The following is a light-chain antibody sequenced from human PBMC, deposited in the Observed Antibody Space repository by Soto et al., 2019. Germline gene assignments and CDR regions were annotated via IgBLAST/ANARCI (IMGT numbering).Light chain of an antibody. CDR1: ALPKQY. CDR3: QSADSSGIYQV. Sequence: SYELTQPPSVSVFPGQTARITCSGEALPKQYAYWYQQKPSQAPVLVIYKDSERPSGIPERFSGSSSGTTVTLTISGVQAEDEADYYCQSADSSGIYQVFGTGTKLTVL. J-gene: IGLJ1*01. V-gene: IGLV3-25*02. CDR2: KDS.